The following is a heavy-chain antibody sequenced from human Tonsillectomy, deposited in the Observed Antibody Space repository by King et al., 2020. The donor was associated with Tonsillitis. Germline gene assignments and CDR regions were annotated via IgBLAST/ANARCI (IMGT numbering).Heavy chain of an antibody. Sequence: VQLVESGGGVVQPGRSLRLSCAASGFLFSTYDMYWVRQAPGKGLEWVAVISYDGSYKYYADSVTGRFTISRDNSKNTLYLQMNSLRAEDTAVYYCARDRDGSTFDYWGQGTLVTVSS. CDR2: ISYDGSYK. J-gene: IGHJ4*02. D-gene: IGHD5-24*01. CDR3: ARDRDGSTFDY. V-gene: IGHV3-33*05. CDR1: GFLFSTYD.